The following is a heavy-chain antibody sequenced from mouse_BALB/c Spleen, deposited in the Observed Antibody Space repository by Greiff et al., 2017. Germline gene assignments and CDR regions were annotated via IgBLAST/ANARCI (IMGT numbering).Heavy chain of an antibody. Sequence: EVHLVESGTVLARPGASVKMSCKASGYSFTSYWMHWVKQRPGQGLEWIGAIYPGNSDTSYNQKFKGKAKLTAVTSASTAYMELSSLTNEDSAVYYCTRFYGSSYGFAYWGQGTLVTVSA. CDR3: TRFYGSSYGFAY. CDR2: IYPGNSDT. J-gene: IGHJ3*01. D-gene: IGHD1-1*01. V-gene: IGHV1-5*01. CDR1: GYSFTSYW.